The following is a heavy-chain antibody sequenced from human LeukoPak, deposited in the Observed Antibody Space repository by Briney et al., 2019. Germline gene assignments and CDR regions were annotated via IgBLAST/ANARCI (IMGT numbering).Heavy chain of an antibody. Sequence: SETLSLTCAVYGGSFSGYYWGWIRQPPGKGLEWIGEINHSGSTNYNPSLKSRVTISVDTSKNQFSLKLSSVTAADTAVYYCARVGSLPRVYCSSTSCYVKYFDYWGQGTLVTVSS. D-gene: IGHD2-2*01. CDR3: ARVGSLPRVYCSSTSCYVKYFDY. J-gene: IGHJ4*02. V-gene: IGHV4-34*01. CDR1: GGSFSGYY. CDR2: INHSGST.